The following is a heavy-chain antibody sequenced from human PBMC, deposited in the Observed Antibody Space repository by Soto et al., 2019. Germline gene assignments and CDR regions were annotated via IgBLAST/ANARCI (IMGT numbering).Heavy chain of an antibody. CDR2: IIPMFDIV. D-gene: IGHD6-6*01. CDR3: AREAEHEYFDY. J-gene: IGHJ4*02. Sequence: SVKVSCKASVGTFCSNAISWVRQAPGQGLEWMGGIIPMFDIVHFAQKFQGRVTITADEFMSTAYMELSSLRSEDTAVYYCAREAEHEYFDYWGQGPPVTVSS. V-gene: IGHV1-69*13. CDR1: VGTFCSNA.